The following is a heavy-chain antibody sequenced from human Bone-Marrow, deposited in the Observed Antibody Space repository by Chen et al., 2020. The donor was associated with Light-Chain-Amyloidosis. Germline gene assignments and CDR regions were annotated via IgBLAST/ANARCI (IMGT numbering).Heavy chain of an antibody. V-gene: IGHV5-51*01. D-gene: IGHD5-12*01. CDR1: GYTFPNYW. CDR3: ARRRDGYNFDY. CDR2: IYPDDSDA. J-gene: IGHJ4*02. Sequence: EVQLEQSGPEVKKPGESLKISCTGSGYTFPNYWIGWVRQMPGKGLEWMGGIYPDDSDARYSPSFEGQVTISADKSITTAYLQWRSLKASDTAMYYCARRRDGYNFDYWGQGTLVTVSS.